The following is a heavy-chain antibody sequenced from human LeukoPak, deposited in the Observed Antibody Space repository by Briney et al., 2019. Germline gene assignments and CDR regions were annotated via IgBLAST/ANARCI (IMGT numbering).Heavy chain of an antibody. CDR3: ARDLTYSSGYIK. CDR1: GFTVSSTY. CDR2: IYSGGST. V-gene: IGHV3-66*01. D-gene: IGHD3-22*01. J-gene: IGHJ4*02. Sequence: HPGGSLRLSCAASGFTVSSTYMSWVRQAPGKGLEWVLVIYSGGSTYYADSVKGRFTISRDNSKNTLYLQMNSLRAEDTAVYYCARDLTYSSGYIKWGQGTLVTVSS.